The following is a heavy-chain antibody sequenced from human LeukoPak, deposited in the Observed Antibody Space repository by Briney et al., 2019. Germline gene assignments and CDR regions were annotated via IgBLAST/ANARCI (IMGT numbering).Heavy chain of an antibody. V-gene: IGHV3-21*01. CDR1: GFTFSDYS. Sequence: PGRSLRLSCGASGFTFSDYSMNWVRQAPGKGLAWVASITSAGGYKYCADSVKGRFTISRDNAQNSLFLQMNSLRAEDTAVYFCATSGGFVLPNAITGNWYMDVWGRGTSVTVSS. CDR3: ATSGGFVLPNAITGNWYMDV. J-gene: IGHJ6*03. CDR2: ITSAGGYK. D-gene: IGHD2-2*01.